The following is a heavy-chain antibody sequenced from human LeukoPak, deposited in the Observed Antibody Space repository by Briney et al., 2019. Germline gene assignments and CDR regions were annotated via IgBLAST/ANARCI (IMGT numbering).Heavy chain of an antibody. J-gene: IGHJ4*02. CDR1: GFTFSSYS. Sequence: GGSLRLSCAASGFTFSSYSMNWVRQAPGKGLEWVSSISSSSSYIYYADSVKGRFTISRDNAKNSLYLQMNSLRAEDTAVYYCARDQTDTAMVTDYWGQGTLVTVSS. CDR3: ARDQTDTAMVTDY. CDR2: ISSSSSYI. D-gene: IGHD5-18*01. V-gene: IGHV3-21*01.